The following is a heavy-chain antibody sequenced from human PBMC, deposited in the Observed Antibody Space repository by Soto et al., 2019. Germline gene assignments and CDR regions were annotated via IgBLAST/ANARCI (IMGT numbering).Heavy chain of an antibody. CDR3: ARWPDGYYYYGMDV. Sequence: QVQLVQSGAEVKKPGASVKVSCKASGYTFTSYDINWVRQATGQGREWMGWMKPNSGNTGYAQKFQGRVTITRNTSISTAYMELSSLRSEDTAVYYCARWPDGYYYYGMDVWGQGTTVTVSS. V-gene: IGHV1-8*01. CDR1: GYTFTSYD. J-gene: IGHJ6*02. CDR2: MKPNSGNT.